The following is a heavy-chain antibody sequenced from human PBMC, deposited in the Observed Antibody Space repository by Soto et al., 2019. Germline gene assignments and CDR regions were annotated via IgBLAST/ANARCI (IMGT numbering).Heavy chain of an antibody. V-gene: IGHV1-18*01. CDR1: GYTFTSYG. CDR2: ISGYNGNT. J-gene: IGHJ6*03. CDR3: ARDLRTVVVPAANYMDV. D-gene: IGHD2-2*01. Sequence: ASVKVSCKASGYTFTSYGISWVRQAPGQRPEWMGWISGYNGNTNYTQKFQGRVTMTTDTSTSTAYMELRSLRSDDTAVYYCARDLRTVVVPAANYMDVWGKGTTVTVSS.